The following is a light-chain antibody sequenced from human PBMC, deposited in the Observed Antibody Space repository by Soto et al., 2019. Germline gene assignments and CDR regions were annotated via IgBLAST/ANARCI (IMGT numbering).Light chain of an antibody. J-gene: IGKJ4*01. CDR1: QGIRDY. V-gene: IGKV1-9*01. Sequence: DIQLTQSPSVLSASVGDIVTSSCRSSQGIRDYLSWYQQKPGQAPMLHFYGASTLKSGVPSGFSGSASGTEFTPSVSRPKPEDLAAYFCQQFNASPLTCGRGTKLEIK. CDR3: QQFNASPLT. CDR2: GAS.